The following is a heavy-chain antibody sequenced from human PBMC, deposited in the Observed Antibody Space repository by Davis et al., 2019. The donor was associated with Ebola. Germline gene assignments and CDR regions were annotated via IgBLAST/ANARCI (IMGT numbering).Heavy chain of an antibody. J-gene: IGHJ6*04. CDR1: GFTFTRFP. V-gene: IGHV3-33*06. Sequence: GESLKISCAASGFTFTRFPMHWVRQAPGKGLEWVAVIWYDGSNKYYADSVKGRFTISRDNSKNTLYLQMNSLRAEDTAVYYCAKSGLSFGVVKYHYGMDVWGKGTTVTVSS. CDR2: IWYDGSNK. CDR3: AKSGLSFGVVKYHYGMDV. D-gene: IGHD3-3*01.